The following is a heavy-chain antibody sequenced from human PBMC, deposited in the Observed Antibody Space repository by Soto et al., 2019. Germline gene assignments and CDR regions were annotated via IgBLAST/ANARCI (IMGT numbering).Heavy chain of an antibody. Sequence: ASVKVSCKASGGTFSSYAISWVRQAPGQGLEWMGGIIPIFGTANYAQKFQGRVTITADESTSTAYMELSSLRSEDTAVYYCARGLVDTAMVLDYWGQGTLVTVSS. V-gene: IGHV1-69*13. CDR3: ARGLVDTAMVLDY. J-gene: IGHJ4*02. CDR2: IIPIFGTA. CDR1: GGTFSSYA. D-gene: IGHD5-18*01.